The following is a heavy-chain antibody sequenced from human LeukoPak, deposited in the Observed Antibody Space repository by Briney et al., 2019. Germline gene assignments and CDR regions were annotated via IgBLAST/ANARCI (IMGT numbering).Heavy chain of an antibody. Sequence: GRSLRLSCAASGFTFSSYAMHWVRQAPGKGLEWVTLFSYDGSSKYYADSMRGRFTISRDNSKNTLYLQMNSLRADDSAVYYCARGKGSESGYDYFLDYWGQGTLVTVSS. V-gene: IGHV3-30-3*01. CDR3: ARGKGSESGYDYFLDY. D-gene: IGHD5-12*01. J-gene: IGHJ4*02. CDR2: FSYDGSSK. CDR1: GFTFSSYA.